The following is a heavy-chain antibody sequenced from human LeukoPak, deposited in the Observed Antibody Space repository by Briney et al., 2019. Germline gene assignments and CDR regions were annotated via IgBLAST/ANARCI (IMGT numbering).Heavy chain of an antibody. CDR2: IYYSGIT. V-gene: IGHV4-59*01. CDR1: GVSINGYY. D-gene: IGHD7-27*01. J-gene: IGHJ4*02. CDR3: ARGTTGAYFGTPPYFDY. Sequence: SEPLSLTCSVSGVSINGYYWSWVRQSPGKGLECIGYIYYSGITNYNPSLGSRVTISLDTSRNQFSLRLKSVTAADTAVYFCARGTTGAYFGTPPYFDYWGQGSLVTVSS.